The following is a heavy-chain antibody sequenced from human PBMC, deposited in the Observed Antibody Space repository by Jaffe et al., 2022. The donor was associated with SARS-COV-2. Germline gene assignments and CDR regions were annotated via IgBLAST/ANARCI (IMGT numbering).Heavy chain of an antibody. V-gene: IGHV4-34*02. Sequence: QVQLQQWGAGLLKPSETLSLTCTVSGGSLSNFYWNWIRQSPGKGLEWIGEINQSGGTKYNPSLKSRVSMSVDTSKNQFSLKVNSVTVADTALYYCARGQASGTYSDWFDPWGQGTHVLVSS. CDR3: ARGQASGTYSDWFDP. D-gene: IGHD3-10*01. J-gene: IGHJ5*02. CDR2: INQSGGT. CDR1: GGSLSNFY.